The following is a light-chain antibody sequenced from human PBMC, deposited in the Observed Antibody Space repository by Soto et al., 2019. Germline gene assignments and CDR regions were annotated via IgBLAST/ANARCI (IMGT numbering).Light chain of an antibody. CDR1: QGIGDT. CDR2: AAS. CDR3: QQYGSSPQT. V-gene: IGKV3-15*01. J-gene: IGKJ1*01. Sequence: VMRQSPATLSVSPGEGATLSCRASQGIGDTLAWYQRKPGNAPNLLIYAASTLQSGVPSRFSGSGSGTDFTLTISRLEPEDFAVYYCQQYGSSPQTFGQGTKVDI.